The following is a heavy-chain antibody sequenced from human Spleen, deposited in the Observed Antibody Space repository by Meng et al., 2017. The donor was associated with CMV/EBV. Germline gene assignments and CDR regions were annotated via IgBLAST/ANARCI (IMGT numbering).Heavy chain of an antibody. CDR1: GTSISTSNW. CDR2: VYHSGYT. J-gene: IGHJ4*02. CDR3: ARVTEYGGNCFDS. D-gene: IGHD4/OR15-4a*01. Sequence: CTVSGTSISTSNWWSWVRQPPGKGLEWIGEVYHSGYTNYNPSLKSRVTMSVDRSKNQFSLKLSSVTAADTAIYYCARVTEYGGNCFDSWGQGTLVTVSS. V-gene: IGHV4-4*02.